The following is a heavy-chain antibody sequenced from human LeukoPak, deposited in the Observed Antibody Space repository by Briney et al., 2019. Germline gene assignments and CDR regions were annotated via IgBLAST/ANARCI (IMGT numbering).Heavy chain of an antibody. CDR2: INHSGST. D-gene: IGHD3-22*01. Sequence: SETLSLTCAVYGGSFSGYYWSWIRQPPGKGLEWIGEINHSGSTNYNPSLKSRVTISVDTSKNQFSLKLSSVTAADTAVCYCARSDSSGYYLGGHAFDIWGQGTMVTVSS. J-gene: IGHJ3*02. CDR3: ARSDSSGYYLGGHAFDI. CDR1: GGSFSGYY. V-gene: IGHV4-34*01.